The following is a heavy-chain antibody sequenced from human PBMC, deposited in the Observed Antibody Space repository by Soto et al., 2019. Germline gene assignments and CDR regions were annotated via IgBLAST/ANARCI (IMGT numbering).Heavy chain of an antibody. CDR1: GFTFSDYW. J-gene: IGHJ3*02. CDR3: ARGLGSSGWYSPWEAFDI. V-gene: IGHV3-7*01. D-gene: IGHD6-19*01. Sequence: EVQLVESGGGLVQPGGSLRLSCAVSGFTFSDYWMSWVRQAPGKGLEWVANIKQDGNEKYYVDSVKGRFTISRDNAKNSRYLQMNSRRGEDTAVYYCARGLGSSGWYSPWEAFDIWGQGTMVTVSS. CDR2: IKQDGNEK.